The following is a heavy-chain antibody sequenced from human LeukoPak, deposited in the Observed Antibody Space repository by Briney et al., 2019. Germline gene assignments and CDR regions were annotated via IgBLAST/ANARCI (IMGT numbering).Heavy chain of an antibody. CDR2: IRGSGGST. J-gene: IGHJ4*02. CDR1: GFTFSSSA. V-gene: IGHV3-23*01. Sequence: PGGSLRLSCAASGFTFSSSAMSWARNAPGKGLDWVSTIRGSGGSTYYADSVKGRFTISRDNSNNTLYLQMNSLRAEDTAVYYCAKDRQGCSGGSCYYSTDYWGQGTWSPSPQ. D-gene: IGHD2-15*01. CDR3: AKDRQGCSGGSCYYSTDY.